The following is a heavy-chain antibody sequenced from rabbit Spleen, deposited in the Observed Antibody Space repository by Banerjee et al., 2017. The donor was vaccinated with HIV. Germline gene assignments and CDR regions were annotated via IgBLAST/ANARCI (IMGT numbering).Heavy chain of an antibody. Sequence: QSLEESGGGLVQPEGSLTLTCKASGFSFSSNDYMCWVRQAPGKGLEWIACIYAGSGSSTYYATWVNGRFTISRSTSLNTVTLQMTSLTAADTATYLCARRPAGSGYATLWGPGTLVTVS. CDR2: IYAGSGSST. V-gene: IGHV1S40*01. CDR1: GFSFSSNDY. D-gene: IGHD8-1*01. CDR3: ARRPAGSGYATL. J-gene: IGHJ4*01.